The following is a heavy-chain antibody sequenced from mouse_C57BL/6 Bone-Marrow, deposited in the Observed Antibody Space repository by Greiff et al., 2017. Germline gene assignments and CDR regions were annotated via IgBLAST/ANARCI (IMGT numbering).Heavy chain of an antibody. J-gene: IGHJ1*03. CDR2: VYPGSGSI. V-gene: IGHV1-62-2*01. CDR1: GYTFTEYT. D-gene: IGHD4-1*01. CDR3: ARHEEGLGTGTSWYVDF. Sequence: VQLQQSGAELVKPGASVKLSCKASGYTFTEYTIHWVKQRSGQGLEWIGWVYPGSGSIKYNEKFKDKATLTADKSSSTVYMELSRLTSEDSAVYFCARHEEGLGTGTSWYVDFWGTGTTVTVSS.